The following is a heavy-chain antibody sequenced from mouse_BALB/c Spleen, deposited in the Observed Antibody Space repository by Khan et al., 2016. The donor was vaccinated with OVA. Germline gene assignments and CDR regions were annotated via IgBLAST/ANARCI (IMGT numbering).Heavy chain of an antibody. CDR2: IYPGSDNA. CDR3: ARGDGYYVYFDY. CDR1: GYTFTYYV. V-gene: IGHV1-77*01. J-gene: IGHJ2*01. Sequence: QVQLKQSGPELVKPGASVKMSCKVSGYTFTYYVITWVKQRTGQGLEWIGEIYPGSDNAYYNERFKGKATLTADKSSNPTHMQLSSLTAEDSAVYFCARGDGYYVYFDYWGQGTTLTVSS. D-gene: IGHD2-3*01.